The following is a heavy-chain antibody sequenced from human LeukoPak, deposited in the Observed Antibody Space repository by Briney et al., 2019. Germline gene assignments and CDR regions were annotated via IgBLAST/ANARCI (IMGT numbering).Heavy chain of an antibody. CDR2: VSGNGDMT. V-gene: IGHV3-23*01. D-gene: IGHD2-15*01. CDR3: AKVDIEGSRKPGMDV. CDR1: GLTFSSAV. J-gene: IGHJ6*02. Sequence: GGSLRLSCAASGLTFSSAVMAWVRQCPGKGLEWVASVSGNGDMTYYTDSVKGRFAISRDNSRNTLFLQLSGLTFDDTARYYCAKVDIEGSRKPGMDVWGQGTTVTVSS.